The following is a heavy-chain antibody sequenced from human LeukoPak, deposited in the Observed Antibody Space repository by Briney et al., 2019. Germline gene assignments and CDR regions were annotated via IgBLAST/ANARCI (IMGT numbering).Heavy chain of an antibody. D-gene: IGHD4-17*01. CDR2: IVVGSGNT. CDR3: AARGDYVDPDY. Sequence: SVKVSCKASGFTFTSSAVQWVRQARGQPLEWIGWIVVGSGNTNYAQKFQERVTITRDMSTSTAYMELSGLRSEDTAVYYCAARGDYVDPDYWGQGTLVTVSS. CDR1: GFTFTSSA. V-gene: IGHV1-58*01. J-gene: IGHJ4*02.